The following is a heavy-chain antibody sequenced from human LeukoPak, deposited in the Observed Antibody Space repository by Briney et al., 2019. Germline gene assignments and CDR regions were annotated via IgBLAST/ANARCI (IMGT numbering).Heavy chain of an antibody. V-gene: IGHV1-69*05. CDR3: ARGKAYCGGDCSPGYYYYYYMDV. Sequence: GASVKVSCKASGYTFTGYYVHWVRQAPGQGLEWMGGIIPIFGTANYAQNFQGRVTITTDESTSTAYMELSSLRSEDTAVYYCARGKAYCGGDCSPGYYYYYYMDVWGKGTTVTVSS. CDR2: IIPIFGTA. J-gene: IGHJ6*03. CDR1: GYTFTGYY. D-gene: IGHD2-21*01.